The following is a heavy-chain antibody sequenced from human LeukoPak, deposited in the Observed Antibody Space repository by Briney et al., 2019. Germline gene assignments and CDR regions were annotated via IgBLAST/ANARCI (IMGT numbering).Heavy chain of an antibody. CDR3: ARELRRVPTLFDS. D-gene: IGHD5-12*01. Sequence: GGSLRLSCAASGFTFSSYGMHWVRQAPGKGLEWVAVIWYDGSNKYYADSVKGRFTISRDNFKNTLYLQMNSLRVEDTAVYFCARELRRVPTLFDSWGQGTLVTVSS. CDR2: IWYDGSNK. CDR1: GFTFSSYG. V-gene: IGHV3-33*01. J-gene: IGHJ4*02.